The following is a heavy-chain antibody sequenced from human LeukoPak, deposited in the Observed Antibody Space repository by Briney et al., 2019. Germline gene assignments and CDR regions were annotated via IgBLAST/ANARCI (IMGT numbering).Heavy chain of an antibody. V-gene: IGHV1-46*01. CDR3: ARTRSRRITIFGVVIDAFDI. J-gene: IGHJ3*02. CDR1: GYTLSSYY. D-gene: IGHD3-3*01. Sequence: ASVKVSCKASGYTLSSYYMHWVRQAPGQGLEWMGVINPSAGRTSYAQKFQGRVTMTRDMSTSTVYMELSSLRSDDTAVYYCARTRSRRITIFGVVIDAFDIWGQGTMVTVSS. CDR2: INPSAGRT.